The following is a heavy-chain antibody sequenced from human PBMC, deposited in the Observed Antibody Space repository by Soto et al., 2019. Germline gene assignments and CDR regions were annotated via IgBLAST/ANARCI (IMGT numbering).Heavy chain of an antibody. J-gene: IGHJ5*02. CDR2: IYHSGSI. V-gene: IGHV4-30-2*01. Sequence: PSETLSLTCAVSGGSISSGGYSWSWIRQPPGKGLEWIGYIYHSGSIYYNPSLKSRVTISVDRSKNQFSLKLSSVTAADTAVYYCARSYSSSWYKGGWFDPWGQGTLVTVSS. CDR1: GGSISSGGYS. CDR3: ARSYSSSWYKGGWFDP. D-gene: IGHD6-13*01.